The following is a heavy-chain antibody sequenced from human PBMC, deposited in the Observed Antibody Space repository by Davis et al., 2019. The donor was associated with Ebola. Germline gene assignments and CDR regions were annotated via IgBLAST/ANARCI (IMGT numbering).Heavy chain of an antibody. V-gene: IGHV6-1*01. J-gene: IGHJ6*04. CDR1: GDSVSSGG. Sequence: HSQTPSLTCAIPGDSVSSGGWNWIRQSPSRGIEWLGRTYYSSKWYNDYAVSVKSRITINPDTSKNQFSLQLNSVTPEDTALYYCARGWLRAGMDVWGEGTTVTVSS. D-gene: IGHD5-18*01. CDR3: ARGWLRAGMDV. CDR2: TYYSSKWYN.